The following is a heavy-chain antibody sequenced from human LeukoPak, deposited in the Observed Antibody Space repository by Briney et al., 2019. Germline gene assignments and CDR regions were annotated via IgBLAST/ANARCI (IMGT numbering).Heavy chain of an antibody. J-gene: IGHJ5*02. D-gene: IGHD6-13*01. CDR1: GYTFTGYY. V-gene: IGHV1-2*02. Sequence: GASVKVSCKASGYTFTGYYMHWVRQAPGQGLEWMGWINPNSGGTNYAQKFQGRVTMTRDTSISTAYMELSRLRSDDTAVYYCARWRGLIGQQLVLRWFDPWGQGTLVTVSS. CDR2: INPNSGGT. CDR3: ARWRGLIGQQLVLRWFDP.